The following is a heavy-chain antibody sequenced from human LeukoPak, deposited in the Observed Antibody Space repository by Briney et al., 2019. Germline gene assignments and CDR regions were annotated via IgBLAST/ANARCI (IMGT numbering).Heavy chain of an antibody. CDR2: IFQGGGEI. Sequence: GGSLRLSCAASGFTLSDFAMIWVRQPPGKGLEWVSSIFQGGGEIHYADSVRGRFTISRDNSRSTLFLQMNSLRAEDTAIYYCATYRQVMLPFESWGQGTLVTVSS. V-gene: IGHV3-23*01. J-gene: IGHJ4*02. CDR1: GFTLSDFA. CDR3: ATYRQVMLPFES. D-gene: IGHD5-18*01.